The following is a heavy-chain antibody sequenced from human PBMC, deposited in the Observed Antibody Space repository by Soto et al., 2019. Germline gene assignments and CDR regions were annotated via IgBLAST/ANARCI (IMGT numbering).Heavy chain of an antibody. V-gene: IGHV1-46*01. CDR1: GYTFTSYY. CDR3: ARSPSDGGMDV. Sequence: QVQLVQSGAEVKKPGASVRVSCKASGYTFTSYYVHWVRQAPGQGLEWMGIFNPGGGGTSNAQKFQGRVTVTRDTSTNTVYMDLSSLRSEDTAVYYRARSPSDGGMDVWGQGTTVTVSS. D-gene: IGHD1-26*01. J-gene: IGHJ6*02. CDR2: FNPGGGGT.